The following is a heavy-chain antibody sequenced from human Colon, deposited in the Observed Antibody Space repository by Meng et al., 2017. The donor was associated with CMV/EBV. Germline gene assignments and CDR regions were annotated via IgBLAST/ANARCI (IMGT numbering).Heavy chain of an antibody. J-gene: IGHJ4*02. V-gene: IGHV3-21*04. CDR1: GFTFGHYS. Sequence: GESLKISCAGSGFTFGHYSMNWVRQAPGKGLEWVSYISYNGKSTYYADSVKGRFTVSRDNAQNPLSLQMDNLSAENTAVYYCATESLGHCGCACSLLDHWGQGTQVTVSS. CDR2: ISYNGKST. CDR3: ATESLGHCGCACSLLDH. D-gene: IGHD2-21*01.